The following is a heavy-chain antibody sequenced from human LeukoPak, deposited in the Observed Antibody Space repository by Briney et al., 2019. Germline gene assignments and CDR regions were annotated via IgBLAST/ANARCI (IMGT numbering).Heavy chain of an antibody. D-gene: IGHD3-22*01. V-gene: IGHV3-21*01. CDR1: RFTLSSYS. CDR3: AALSRNDSSGYYPGFDL. CDR2: ISSSGSYI. J-gene: IGHJ2*01. Sequence: PGGSLRLSCAASRFTLSSYSMNWVRQAPGKGLEWVSSISSSGSYIYYADSVKGRFTISRDNSKNTLYLQMNSLRAEDTAVYYCAALSRNDSSGYYPGFDLWGRGTLVTVSS.